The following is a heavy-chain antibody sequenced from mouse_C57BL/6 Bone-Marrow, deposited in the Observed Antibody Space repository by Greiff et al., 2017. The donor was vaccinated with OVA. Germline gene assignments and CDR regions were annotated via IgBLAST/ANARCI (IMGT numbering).Heavy chain of an antibody. Sequence: VQLKESGAELVRPGASVKLSCKASGYTFTDYYINWVKQRPGQGLEWIARIYPGSGNTYYNEKFKGKATLTAEKSSSTAYMQLSSLTSEDSAVYFCARVTTVVAHWYFDVWGTGTTVTVSS. CDR1: GYTFTDYY. CDR2: IYPGSGNT. D-gene: IGHD1-1*01. CDR3: ARVTTVVAHWYFDV. J-gene: IGHJ1*03. V-gene: IGHV1-76*01.